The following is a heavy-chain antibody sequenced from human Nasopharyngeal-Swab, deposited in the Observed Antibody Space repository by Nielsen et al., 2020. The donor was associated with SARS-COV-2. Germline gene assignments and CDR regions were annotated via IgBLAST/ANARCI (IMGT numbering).Heavy chain of an antibody. V-gene: IGHV4-34*12. J-gene: IGHJ4*02. D-gene: IGHD2-2*01. CDR2: IIHSGST. CDR3: ARIEDCSSTSCYDYFDY. Sequence: IRQPPGKGLEWIGEIIHSGSTNYNTSLKSRVTISVDTSKNQFSLKLSSVTATDTAVYYCARIEDCSSTSCYDYFDYWGQGTLVTVSS.